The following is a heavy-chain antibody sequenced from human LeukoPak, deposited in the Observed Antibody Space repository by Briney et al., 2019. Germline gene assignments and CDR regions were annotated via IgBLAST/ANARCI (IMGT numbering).Heavy chain of an antibody. V-gene: IGHV3-21*01. J-gene: IGHJ4*02. CDR3: ARDLGYCSGGSCYYYDY. CDR1: GFTFSSYS. CDR2: ISSSSSYI. Sequence: GGSLRLSCAASGFTFSSYSMNWVRQAPGKGVEWVSSISSSSSYIYYADSVKGRFTISRDNAKNSLYLQMNSLRAEDTAVYYCARDLGYCSGGSCYYYDYWGQGTLVTVSS. D-gene: IGHD2-15*01.